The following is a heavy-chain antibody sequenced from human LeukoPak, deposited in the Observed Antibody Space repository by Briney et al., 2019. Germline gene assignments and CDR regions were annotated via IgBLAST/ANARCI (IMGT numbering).Heavy chain of an antibody. J-gene: IGHJ4*02. D-gene: IGHD3-22*01. CDR1: GGSISNYY. CDR2: IYSSGDT. CDR3: VRERVGYDTSGRGPRFDC. Sequence: SETLSLTCTVSGGSISNYYWSWVRQPAGKGLEWIGRIYSSGDTNYNLSLTSRVTISVDKSKNQLSLKLTSVTPADTAVYYCVRERVGYDTSGRGPRFDCWGQGTPVTVSS. V-gene: IGHV4-4*07.